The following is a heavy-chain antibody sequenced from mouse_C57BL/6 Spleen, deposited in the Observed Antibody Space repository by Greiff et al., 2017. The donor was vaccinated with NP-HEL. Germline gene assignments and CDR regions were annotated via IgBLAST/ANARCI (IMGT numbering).Heavy chain of an antibody. CDR3: ARESSRYFDY. CDR2: INPGSGGT. V-gene: IGHV1-54*01. D-gene: IGHD1-3*01. Sequence: QVQLQQSGAELVRPGTSVKVSCKASGYAFTNYLIEWVKQRPGQGLEWIGVINPGSGGTNYNEKFKGKATLTADKSSSTAYMQLSSLTSEDAAVYFCARESSRYFDYWGQGTTLTVSS. CDR1: GYAFTNYL. J-gene: IGHJ2*01.